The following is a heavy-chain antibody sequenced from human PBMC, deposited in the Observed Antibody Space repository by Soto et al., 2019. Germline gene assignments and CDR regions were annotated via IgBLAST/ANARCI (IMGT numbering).Heavy chain of an antibody. Sequence: SETLSLTCTVSGGSISSGDYYWSWIRQPPGKGLEWIGYIYYSGSTYYNPSLKSRVTISVDTSKNQFSLKLSSVTAADTAVYYCARSGLWFGELKGRLDYWGQGTLVTVSS. CDR2: IYYSGST. CDR1: GGSISSGDYY. CDR3: ARSGLWFGELKGRLDY. D-gene: IGHD3-10*01. V-gene: IGHV4-30-4*01. J-gene: IGHJ4*02.